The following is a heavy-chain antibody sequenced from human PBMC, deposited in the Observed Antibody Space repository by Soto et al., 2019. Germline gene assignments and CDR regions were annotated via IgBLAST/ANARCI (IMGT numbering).Heavy chain of an antibody. Sequence: QVQLVQSGAEVKKPGASVKVSCKASGYTFSSNGVSWVRQAPGQGLEWMGWISTFNGNAHYAQKFQGRVTMTTDTSTNTAYMELTSLSSDDTAVYYCARLHWYSSGWYDYWGQGTLVTVSS. CDR2: ISTFNGNA. V-gene: IGHV1-18*04. J-gene: IGHJ4*02. CDR1: GYTFSSNG. D-gene: IGHD6-19*01. CDR3: ARLHWYSSGWYDY.